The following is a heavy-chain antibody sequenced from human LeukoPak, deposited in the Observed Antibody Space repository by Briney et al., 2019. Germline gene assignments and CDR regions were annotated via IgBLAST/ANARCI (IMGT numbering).Heavy chain of an antibody. V-gene: IGHV1-18*01. J-gene: IGHJ4*02. CDR1: DYTFTSYG. D-gene: IGHD3-22*01. CDR2: ISAYNGNT. Sequence: ASVKVSCKASDYTFTSYGISWVRQAPGQGLEWMGWISAYNGNTNYAQKLQGRVTMTTDTSTSTAYMELRSLRSDDTAVYYCARGATNHSDTSGYSPLDYWGQGTLVTVSS. CDR3: ARGATNHSDTSGYSPLDY.